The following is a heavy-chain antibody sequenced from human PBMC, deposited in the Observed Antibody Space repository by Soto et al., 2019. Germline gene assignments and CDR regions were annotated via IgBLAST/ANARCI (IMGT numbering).Heavy chain of an antibody. CDR3: ARGGVAAPKGRWFEP. V-gene: IGHV4-59*01. CDR1: GGSISGYY. Sequence: KPSETLSLTCTVSGGSISGYYWRWIRQHPGKGLEWIGYIHYSGSTNYNPSLRSRVTISVDTPKNQFSLKVNSMTAADTAIYYCARGGVAAPKGRWFEPWGQGHLVTVS. D-gene: IGHD6-25*01. CDR2: IHYSGST. J-gene: IGHJ5*02.